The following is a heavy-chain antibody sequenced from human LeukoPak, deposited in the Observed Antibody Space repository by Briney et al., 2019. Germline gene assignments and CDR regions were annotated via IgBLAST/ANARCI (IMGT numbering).Heavy chain of an antibody. Sequence: GGSLSLSCAASGYIFTTYAMGWVRQAPGKGLEWVATVDHSGRNTHYVDAVTGRFTISRDDSKSTLFLHMNSLRADDTAVYYCATDVGEVMYGYWGQGTLVTVSS. CDR2: VDHSGRNT. CDR1: GYIFTTYA. CDR3: ATDVGEVMYGY. D-gene: IGHD3-3*01. V-gene: IGHV3-23*01. J-gene: IGHJ4*02.